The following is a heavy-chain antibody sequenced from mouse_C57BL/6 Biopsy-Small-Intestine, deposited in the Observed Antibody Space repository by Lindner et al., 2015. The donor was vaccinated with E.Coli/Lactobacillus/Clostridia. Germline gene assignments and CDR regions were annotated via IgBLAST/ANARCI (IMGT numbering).Heavy chain of an antibody. CDR1: GYAFTNYF. J-gene: IGHJ2*01. CDR3: VRQLRDY. CDR2: ITPGSGDT. Sequence: VQLQESGAKLVRPGTSVKVSCKASGYAFTNYFIEWIKQRPGQGLEWIGVITPGSGDTIYNEKFKGKATLTADKSSSTAYMQLGSLTSEDSAVYFCVRQLRDYWGQGTTLTVSS. D-gene: IGHD1-3*01. V-gene: IGHV1-54*01.